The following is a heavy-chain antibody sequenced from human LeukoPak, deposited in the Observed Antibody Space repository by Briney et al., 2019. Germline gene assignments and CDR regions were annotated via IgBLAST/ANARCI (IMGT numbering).Heavy chain of an antibody. CDR1: GFTFRKYA. D-gene: IGHD2-2*01. CDR3: ARGADDCTGTTCYPAY. CDR2: ISDGGGGT. V-gene: IGHV3-23*01. Sequence: PGGSLRLSCAASGFTFRKYAMTWVRRAPGKGLEWVSAISDGGGGTYYADSVKGRFTISRDNSKNTLDLQMNSLRAEDTAIYYCARGADDCTGTTCYPAYWGQGTLVTVSS. J-gene: IGHJ4*02.